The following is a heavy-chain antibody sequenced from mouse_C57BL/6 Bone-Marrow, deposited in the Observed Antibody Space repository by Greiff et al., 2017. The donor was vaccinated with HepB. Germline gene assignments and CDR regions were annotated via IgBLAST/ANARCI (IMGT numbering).Heavy chain of an antibody. CDR3: ARDLPYDYDVGDY. CDR1: GFTFSSYA. CDR2: ISDGGSYT. V-gene: IGHV5-4*01. D-gene: IGHD2-4*01. Sequence: EVMLVESGGGLVKPGGSLKLSCAASGFTFSSYAMSWVRQTPEKRLEWVATISDGGSYTYYPDNVKGRFTISRDNAKNNLYLQMSHLKSEDTAMYYCARDLPYDYDVGDYWGQGTLVTVSA. J-gene: IGHJ3*01.